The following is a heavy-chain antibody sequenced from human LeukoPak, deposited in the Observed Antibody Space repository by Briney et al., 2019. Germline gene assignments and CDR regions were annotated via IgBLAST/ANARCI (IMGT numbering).Heavy chain of an antibody. J-gene: IGHJ6*02. V-gene: IGHV1-69*13. D-gene: IGHD2-2*01. CDR1: GGTFRSYG. Sequence: ASVEVSCKASGGTFRSYGLNWVRQAPGQGLEWMGGIIPILGTAKYAQKLQGRVTITADESTSTGYMELSSLRSEDTAVYYCARGLYCSSSTSCYDYGMDVWGQGTTVTVSS. CDR3: ARGLYCSSSTSCYDYGMDV. CDR2: IIPILGTA.